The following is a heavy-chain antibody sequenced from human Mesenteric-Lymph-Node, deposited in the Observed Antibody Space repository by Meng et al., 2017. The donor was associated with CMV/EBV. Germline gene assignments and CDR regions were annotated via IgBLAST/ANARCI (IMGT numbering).Heavy chain of an antibody. CDR1: GGSFSGYY. D-gene: IGHD3-9*01. CDR2: INHSGST. V-gene: IGHV4-34*01. Sequence: QVQLHQWGEGLLQPSETLSVTCAVYGGSFSGYYWNWIRQSPEKGLEWIGEINHSGSTTYNPSFTSRIIISVDTSTNQISLNMSSVTAADTAVYYCARGSSYDILTGYFDYWGQGALVTVSS. J-gene: IGHJ4*02. CDR3: ARGSSYDILTGYFDY.